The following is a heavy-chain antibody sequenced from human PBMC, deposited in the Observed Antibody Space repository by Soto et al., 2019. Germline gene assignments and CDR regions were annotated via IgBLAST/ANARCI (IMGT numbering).Heavy chain of an antibody. CDR1: GYTFASFA. J-gene: IGHJ3*02. D-gene: IGHD6-19*01. CDR3: ARSSGWYALDI. Sequence: QVQLVQSGAEVKKSGASVKVSCKASGYTFASFAVHWVRQAPGQRLEWMGWVNGGNGNTRYSQKFQGRVTLTRDTSATTAYMELSSLRSEDTAVYYCARSSGWYALDIWGQGTMVTVSS. CDR2: VNGGNGNT. V-gene: IGHV1-3*01.